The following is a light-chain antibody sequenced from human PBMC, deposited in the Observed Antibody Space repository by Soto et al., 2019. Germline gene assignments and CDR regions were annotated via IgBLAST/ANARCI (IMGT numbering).Light chain of an antibody. V-gene: IGKV3-20*01. CDR1: QSVSSSY. CDR3: QQYYSTPRT. CDR2: GAS. J-gene: IGKJ1*01. Sequence: EIVLTQSPGTLSFSPGERATLCCSASQSVSSSYLAWYQQKPGQAPRLLIYGASTRATGIPARFSGSGSGTEFTLTISSLQAEDVAVYYCQQYYSTPRTFGQGTKVDIK.